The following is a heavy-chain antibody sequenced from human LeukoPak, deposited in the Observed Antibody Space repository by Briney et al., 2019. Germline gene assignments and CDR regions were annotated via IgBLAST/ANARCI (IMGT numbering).Heavy chain of an antibody. V-gene: IGHV1-69*13. CDR3: AKSLRFEDYTNLCFDY. CDR1: GGTFSSYA. D-gene: IGHD3-10*01. Sequence: SVKVSCKTSGGTFSSYAISWVRQAPGQGLEWMGGTIPMFDTANYAHKFQGRVTITADESTSTTYMELSSLRSEDTAVYYCAKSLRFEDYTNLCFDYWGQGTLVTVSS. J-gene: IGHJ4*02. CDR2: TIPMFDTA.